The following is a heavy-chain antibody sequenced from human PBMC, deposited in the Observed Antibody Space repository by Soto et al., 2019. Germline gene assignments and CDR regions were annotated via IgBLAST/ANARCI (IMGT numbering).Heavy chain of an antibody. CDR1: GFTFSSYA. J-gene: IGHJ3*02. D-gene: IGHD6-6*01. V-gene: IGHV3-23*01. Sequence: GGSLRLSCAASGFTFSSYAMSWVRQAPGKGLELVSAISGSGGSTYYAESVKGRLTISRDNSKKTLYLQMNSLRAEDTAVYYCAKDSMAARRDAYDIWGQGTMVTLSS. CDR2: ISGSGGST. CDR3: AKDSMAARRDAYDI.